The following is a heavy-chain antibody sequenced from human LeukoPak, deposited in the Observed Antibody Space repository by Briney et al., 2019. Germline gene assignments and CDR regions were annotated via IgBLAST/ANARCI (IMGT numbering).Heavy chain of an antibody. CDR2: IFYSGST. D-gene: IGHD2-8*01. CDR1: NDSISPLY. V-gene: IGHV4-59*08. J-gene: IGHJ4*02. Sequence: SETLSLTCSVSNDSISPLYWGWIRQPPGKGLELIGYIFYSGSTNYNPSLKSRVTISVDTSKNQFSLKLSSVTAADTAVYYCARHPYRMYYFDYWGQGTLVTVSS. CDR3: ARHPYRMYYFDY.